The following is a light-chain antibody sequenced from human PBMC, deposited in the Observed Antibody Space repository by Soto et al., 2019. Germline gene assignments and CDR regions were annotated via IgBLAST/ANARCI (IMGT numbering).Light chain of an antibody. J-gene: IGKJ1*01. CDR2: AAS. Sequence: DIQMTQSPSSLSASVGDRVTITCRASQGISNSLAWYQQKPGRVPKLLIYAASTLQSGVPSRFSGSGSGADFTLTISSLQPEDVATYYCQQYDSAPGTFDQGTKVEIK. CDR1: QGISNS. V-gene: IGKV1-27*01. CDR3: QQYDSAPGT.